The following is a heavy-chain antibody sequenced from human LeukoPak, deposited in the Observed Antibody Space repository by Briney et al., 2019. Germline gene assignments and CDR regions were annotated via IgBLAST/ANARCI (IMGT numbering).Heavy chain of an antibody. CDR3: ARNYGDYAMGYYYYYMDV. CDR2: ISSSSSTI. CDR1: GFTFSNYS. J-gene: IGHJ6*03. Sequence: GGSLRLSCAASGFTFSNYSMNWVRQAPGKGLEWVSYISSSSSTIYYADSVKGRFTISRDNAKNSLYLQMNSLRAEDTAVYYCARNYGDYAMGYYYYYMDVWGKGTTVTVSS. V-gene: IGHV3-48*01. D-gene: IGHD4-17*01.